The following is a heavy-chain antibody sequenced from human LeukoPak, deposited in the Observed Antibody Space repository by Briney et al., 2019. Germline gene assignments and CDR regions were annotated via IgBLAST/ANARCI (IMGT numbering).Heavy chain of an antibody. J-gene: IGHJ3*02. CDR3: ARPTWSYNAFDI. CDR2: ISSSSTYI. Sequence: PGGSLRLSCAASGFTFSDYTMQWVRQAPGKGLEWVSSISSSSTYIYYADSVKGRFTVSRDNAKSSVYLQMNSLRSEDTAVYYCARPTWSYNAFDIWGRGTLVTVSS. V-gene: IGHV3-21*01. CDR1: GFTFSDYT. D-gene: IGHD2-15*01.